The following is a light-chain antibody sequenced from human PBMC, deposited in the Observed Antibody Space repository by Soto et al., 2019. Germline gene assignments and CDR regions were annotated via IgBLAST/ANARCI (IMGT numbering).Light chain of an antibody. V-gene: IGLV1-44*01. CDR3: AAWDDGLNGPI. CDR1: GSNIGSNT. J-gene: IGLJ2*01. CDR2: SNI. Sequence: QSALTQPPSVSGTPGQRVTISCSGSGSNIGSNTVAWYQQLPGTAPRVVIYSNIHRPSGVPDRLSGSKSGTSASLDISGLQSGDEADYYCAAWDDGLNGPIFGGGTKVTVL.